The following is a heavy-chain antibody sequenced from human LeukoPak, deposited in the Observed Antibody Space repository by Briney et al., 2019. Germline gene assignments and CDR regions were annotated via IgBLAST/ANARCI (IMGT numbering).Heavy chain of an antibody. Sequence: GGSLSLSWAASGFTFSSYCMNWDRQAAGKGLEWVSSISSSSSYIYYADSVKGRFTISRDNAKNSLYLQMNSLRAEDTAVYYCARVPRVYDFWSGSFPYYFDYWGQRTLVTASS. J-gene: IGHJ4*02. CDR3: ARVPRVYDFWSGSFPYYFDY. CDR1: GFTFSSYC. V-gene: IGHV3-21*01. D-gene: IGHD3-3*01. CDR2: ISSSSSYI.